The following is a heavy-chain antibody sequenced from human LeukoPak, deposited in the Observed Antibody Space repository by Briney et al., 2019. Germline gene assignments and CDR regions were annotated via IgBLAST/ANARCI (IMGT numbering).Heavy chain of an antibody. D-gene: IGHD3-10*01. CDR2: INHSGST. Sequence: PSETLSLTCAVYGGSFSGYYWSWIRQPPGKRLEWIGEINHSGSTNYNPSLKSRVTISVDTSKNQFSLKLSSVTAADTAVYYCASGRMGFGELLVAFDIWGQGTMVTVSS. V-gene: IGHV4-34*01. CDR1: GGSFSGYY. J-gene: IGHJ3*02. CDR3: ASGRMGFGELLVAFDI.